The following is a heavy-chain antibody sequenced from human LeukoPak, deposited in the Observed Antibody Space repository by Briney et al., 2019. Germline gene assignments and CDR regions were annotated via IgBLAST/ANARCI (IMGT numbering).Heavy chain of an antibody. Sequence: GGSLRLSCAASGFTVGTNSMSWVRQSPGKGLEWVSVIYSGGSTYYADSVKGRFTISRDNSKNTLYLQMNSLRAEDTAVYYCARAIVGAIDDAFDIWGQGTMVTVSS. CDR2: IYSGGST. CDR1: GFTVGTNS. D-gene: IGHD1-26*01. CDR3: ARAIVGAIDDAFDI. J-gene: IGHJ3*02. V-gene: IGHV3-66*01.